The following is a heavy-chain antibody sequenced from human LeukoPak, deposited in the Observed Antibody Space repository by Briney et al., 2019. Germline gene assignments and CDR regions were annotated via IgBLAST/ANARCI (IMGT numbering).Heavy chain of an antibody. CDR2: IKSKTDGGTT. J-gene: IGHJ3*02. CDR3: TRDRGFRYFDWLSRLDAFDI. V-gene: IGHV3-15*01. D-gene: IGHD3-9*01. Sequence: GGSLRLSCTASGFTFSNAWMSWVRQAPGKGLEWVGRIKSKTDGGTTDYAAPVKGRFTISRDDSKNTLYLQMNSLKTEDTAVYYCTRDRGFRYFDWLSRLDAFDIWGQGTMVTVSS. CDR1: GFTFSNAW.